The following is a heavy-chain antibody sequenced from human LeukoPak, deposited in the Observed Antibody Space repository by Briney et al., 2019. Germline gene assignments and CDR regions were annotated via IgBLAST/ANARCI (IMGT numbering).Heavy chain of an antibody. V-gene: IGHV4-34*01. D-gene: IGHD6-19*01. CDR2: INHSGST. Sequence: PSETLSLTCAVYGGSFSGYFWSWIRQPPGKGLEWIGEINHSGSTNYNPSLKNRVTISVDTSKNQFSLKLSSVTAADTAVYYCARAALASSGWYRYYYGMDVWGQGTTVTVSS. CDR1: GGSFSGYF. CDR3: ARAALASSGWYRYYYGMDV. J-gene: IGHJ6*02.